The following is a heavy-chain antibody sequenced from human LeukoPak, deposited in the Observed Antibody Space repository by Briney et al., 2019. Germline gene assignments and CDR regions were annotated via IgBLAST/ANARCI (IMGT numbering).Heavy chain of an antibody. CDR3: ARVSSRSGYYTY. CDR2: IYYSGST. CDR1: GGSISSGGYY. J-gene: IGHJ4*02. D-gene: IGHD3-3*01. V-gene: IGHV4-31*03. Sequence: SQTLSLTCTVSGGSISSGGYYWSWIRQHPGKGLEWIGYIYYSGSTYYNPSLKSRVTISVDTSKNQFSLKLSSVTAADTAVYYCARVSSRSGYYTYWGQGTLVTVPS.